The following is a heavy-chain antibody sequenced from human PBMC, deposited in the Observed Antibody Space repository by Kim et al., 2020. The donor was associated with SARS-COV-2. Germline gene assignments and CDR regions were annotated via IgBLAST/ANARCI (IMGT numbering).Heavy chain of an antibody. CDR3: ARDTMIVVVIIDEGIDY. CDR1: GFTFSSYA. CDR2: ISGSGGST. J-gene: IGHJ4*02. V-gene: IGHV3-23*01. D-gene: IGHD3-22*01. Sequence: GGSLRLSCAASGFTFSSYAMSWVRQAPGKGLEWVSAISGSGGSTYYADSVKGRFTISRDNSKNTLYLQMNSLRAEDTAVYYCARDTMIVVVIIDEGIDYWGQGTLVTVSS.